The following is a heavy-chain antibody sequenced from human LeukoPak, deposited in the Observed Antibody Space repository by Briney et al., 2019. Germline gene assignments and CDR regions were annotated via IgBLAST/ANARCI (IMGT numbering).Heavy chain of an antibody. J-gene: IGHJ4*02. CDR3: ARYAPRMVGVFDY. V-gene: IGHV3-74*01. D-gene: IGHD1-26*01. CDR1: GFTFSSYW. CDR2: IKPDGSSI. Sequence: PGGSLRLSCAASGFTFSSYWMNWVRQAPGKGLVWVARIKPDGSSISSADSVKGRFTISRDNAKNTLYLQMNSLRAEDTAVYYCARYAPRMVGVFDYWGQGTLVTVSS.